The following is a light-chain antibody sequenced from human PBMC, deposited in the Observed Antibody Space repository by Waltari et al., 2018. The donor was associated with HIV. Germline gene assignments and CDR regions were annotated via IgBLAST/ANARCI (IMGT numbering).Light chain of an antibody. V-gene: IGLV2-8*01. CDR1: GSDFGSHNF. Sequence: SAVTQPPSVSGPPGQSVTFSCPGAGSDFGSHNFVSWYQQHPAQAPKLIFYGVHPRPSGVPDRFSASKSGDTAFLTVSGLQADDEADYYCSSYAGHNTMMFGGGTRLTVL. CDR3: SSYAGHNTMM. J-gene: IGLJ3*02. CDR2: GVH.